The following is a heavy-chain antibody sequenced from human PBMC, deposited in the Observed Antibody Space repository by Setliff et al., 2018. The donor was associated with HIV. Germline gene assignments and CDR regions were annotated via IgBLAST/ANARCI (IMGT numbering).Heavy chain of an antibody. V-gene: IGHV3-15*07. J-gene: IGHJ4*02. CDR2: IKSKRDGETT. D-gene: IGHD2-21*01. Sequence: GGSLRLSCAASGFTFNRVWMNWVRQAPGKGLEWVGRIKSKRDGETTDYAAPVKGRFTISRDDSKNSVYLQMNSLKTEDTAVYYCAHRPFYCGGDCYLFDYWGQGTLVTVSS. CDR1: GFTFNRVW. CDR3: AHRPFYCGGDCYLFDY.